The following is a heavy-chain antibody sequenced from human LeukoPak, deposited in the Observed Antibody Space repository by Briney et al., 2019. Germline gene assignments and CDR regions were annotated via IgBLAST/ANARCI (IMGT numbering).Heavy chain of an antibody. D-gene: IGHD1-1*01. Sequence: SGPALVHPTPPLTLTCTFSGFSVRTRRMPGSWIRQPRGKALEWLARIDWDDNKFYSTSLKTRLTISKDTSKNQVVLTLTNMDPVDTATYYCARFSTTWFDPWGQGTLVSVSS. CDR2: IDWDDNK. CDR1: GFSVRTRRMP. CDR3: ARFSTTWFDP. J-gene: IGHJ5*02. V-gene: IGHV2-70*04.